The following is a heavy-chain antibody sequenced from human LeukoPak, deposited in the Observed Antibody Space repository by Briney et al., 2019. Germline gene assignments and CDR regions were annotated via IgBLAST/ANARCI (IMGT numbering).Heavy chain of an antibody. CDR1: GYTFTGYY. Sequence: AASVKVSCKASGYTFTGYYMHWVRQAPGQGLEWMGWINPNSGGTNYAQKFQGRVTMTRDTSISTAYMELSRLRSDDTAVYYCARDRATSGSWDAFDIWGQGTMVTVSS. CDR2: INPNSGGT. CDR3: ARDRATSGSWDAFDI. D-gene: IGHD1-26*01. V-gene: IGHV1-2*02. J-gene: IGHJ3*02.